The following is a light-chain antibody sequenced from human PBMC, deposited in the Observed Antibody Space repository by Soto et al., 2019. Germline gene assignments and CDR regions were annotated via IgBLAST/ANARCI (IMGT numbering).Light chain of an antibody. CDR3: QQYRDLPQT. Sequence: EIVLTQSPGTLSLSPGERATLSCRASQSVRSNYLAWYQQKPGQAPRLLIYNSSTRATGIPDRFSGSGSGTDFTLTISRPEPEDCALYYCQQYRDLPQTFGQGTQVEIK. J-gene: IGKJ1*01. CDR1: QSVRSNY. V-gene: IGKV3-20*01. CDR2: NSS.